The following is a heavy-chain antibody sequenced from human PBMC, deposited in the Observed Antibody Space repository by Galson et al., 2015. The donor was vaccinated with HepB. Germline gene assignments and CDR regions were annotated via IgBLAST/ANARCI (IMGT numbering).Heavy chain of an antibody. J-gene: IGHJ4*02. Sequence: SLRLSCAGSGFTFRNYNMNWVRQAPGKGLEWLSHISHSRSTISYADSVRGRSTVSRDDAKNSLYLQLDGLRAEDTAIYYCARDYRSYYSASDGYGTFDSWGQGTLVTVSS. D-gene: IGHD2-21*01. CDR2: ISHSRSTI. CDR3: ARDYRSYYSASDGYGTFDS. V-gene: IGHV3-48*01. CDR1: GFTFRNYN.